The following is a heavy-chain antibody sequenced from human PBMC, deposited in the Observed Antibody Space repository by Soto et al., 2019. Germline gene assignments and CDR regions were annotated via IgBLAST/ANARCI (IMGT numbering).Heavy chain of an antibody. V-gene: IGHV5-51*01. CDR3: ARISEYSSSKWFDP. Sequence: PGESLKISFKGSGNMFTTDWIIWVLQMPGKGLEWMGIIYPGDSDTRYSPSFQGQVTISADKSISTAYLQWSSLKASDTAMYYCARISEYSSSKWFDPWGQGTLVTVSS. J-gene: IGHJ5*02. CDR2: IYPGDSDT. CDR1: GNMFTTDW. D-gene: IGHD6-6*01.